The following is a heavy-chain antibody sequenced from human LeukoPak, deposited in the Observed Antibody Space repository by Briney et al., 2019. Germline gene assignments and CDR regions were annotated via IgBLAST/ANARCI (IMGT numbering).Heavy chain of an antibody. CDR1: GFTFSSYD. D-gene: IGHD5-24*01. CDR3: AKDRGMSY. J-gene: IGHJ4*02. CDR2: LWYDGNNR. V-gene: IGHV3-33*06. Sequence: GGSLRLSCAASGFTFSSYDMHWVRLAPGKGLEWVAVLWYDGNNRYYADSVKGRFTISRDNSKNTLYLQMNSLRAEDTAVYYCAKDRGMSYWGQGTLVTVSS.